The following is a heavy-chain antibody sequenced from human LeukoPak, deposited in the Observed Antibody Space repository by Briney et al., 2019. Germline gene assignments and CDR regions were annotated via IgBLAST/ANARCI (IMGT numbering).Heavy chain of an antibody. CDR3: ARGVYYDFWSGYWHWFDP. Sequence: SETLSLTCAVYGGSFSGYYWSWIRQPPGKGLEWIGEINHSGSTNYNPSLKSRVTISVDTSKNQFSLKLSSVTAADTAVYYCARGVYYDFWSGYWHWFDPWGQGTLVTVSS. D-gene: IGHD3-3*01. CDR2: INHSGST. V-gene: IGHV4-34*01. CDR1: GGSFSGYY. J-gene: IGHJ5*02.